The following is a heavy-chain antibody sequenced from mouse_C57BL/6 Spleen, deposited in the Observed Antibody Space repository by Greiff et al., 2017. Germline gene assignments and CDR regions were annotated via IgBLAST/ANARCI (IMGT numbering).Heavy chain of an antibody. D-gene: IGHD2-4*01. V-gene: IGHV1-42*01. J-gene: IGHJ3*01. CDR1: GYSFTGYY. CDR3: SIYYDGWFAY. CDR2: INPSTGGT. Sequence: EVQLQQSGPELVKPGASVKISCKASGYSFTGYYMNWVKQSPEKSLEWIGEINPSTGGTTYNQKFKAKATLTVDKSSSTAYMQLKSLTSADSAVYYCSIYYDGWFAYWGQGTLVTVSA.